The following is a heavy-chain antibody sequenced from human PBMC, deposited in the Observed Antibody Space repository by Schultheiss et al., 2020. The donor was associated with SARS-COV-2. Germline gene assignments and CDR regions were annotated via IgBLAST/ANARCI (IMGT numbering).Heavy chain of an antibody. J-gene: IGHJ1*01. V-gene: IGHV4-34*01. D-gene: IGHD6-6*01. CDR1: GGSFSGYY. Sequence: SETLSLTCAVYGGSFSGYYWSWIRQPPGKGLEWIGEINHSGSTNYNPSLKSRVTMSLDTSNNQFSLKLSSVTAADTAVYYCARVRSSSYSFQHWGQGTLVTVSS. CDR2: INHSGST. CDR3: ARVRSSSYSFQH.